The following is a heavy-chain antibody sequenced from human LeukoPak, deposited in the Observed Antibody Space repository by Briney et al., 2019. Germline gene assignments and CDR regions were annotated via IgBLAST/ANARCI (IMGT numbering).Heavy chain of an antibody. CDR3: AKAMGPYYYYMDV. CDR1: GFTFSSYG. D-gene: IGHD5-24*01. V-gene: IGHV3-30*02. J-gene: IGHJ6*03. Sequence: GGSLRLSCAASGFTFSSYGMHWVRQAPGKGLEWVAFIRYDGSNKYYADSVKGRFTISRDNSKNTLYLQMNSLRAEDTAVYYCAKAMGPYYYYMDVWGKGTTVTVSS. CDR2: IRYDGSNK.